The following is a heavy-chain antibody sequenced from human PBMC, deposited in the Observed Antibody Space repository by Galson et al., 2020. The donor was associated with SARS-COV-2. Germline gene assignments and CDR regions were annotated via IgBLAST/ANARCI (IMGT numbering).Heavy chain of an antibody. D-gene: IGHD3-9*01. V-gene: IGHV3-21*01. CDR2: ISSSSSYI. CDR3: ARSEEPYDILPRTVIKDAFDI. CDR1: GFTFSSYS. Sequence: GESLKISCAASGFTFSSYSMNWVRQAPGKGLEWVSSISSSSSYIYYADSVKGRFTISRDNAKNSLYLQMNSLRAEDTAVYYCARSEEPYDILPRTVIKDAFDIWGQGTMVTVSS. J-gene: IGHJ3*02.